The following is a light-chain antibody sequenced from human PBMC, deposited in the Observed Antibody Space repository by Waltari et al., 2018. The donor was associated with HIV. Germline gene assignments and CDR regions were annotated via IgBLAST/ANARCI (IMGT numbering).Light chain of an antibody. V-gene: IGLV1-44*01. CDR2: NNN. CDR1: SSNIGRNS. J-gene: IGLJ2*01. CDR3: AAWDDSLSGRV. Sequence: QSVLTQPPSASGTPGQRVTIPCSGSSSNIGRNSVNWYQQLPGTAPKLLIYNNNERPSGVPDRFSGSRSGTSASLAISGLQSEDEADYYCAAWDDSLSGRVFGGGTKLTVL.